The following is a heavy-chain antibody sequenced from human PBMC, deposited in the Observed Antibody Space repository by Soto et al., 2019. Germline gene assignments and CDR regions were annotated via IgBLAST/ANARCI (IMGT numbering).Heavy chain of an antibody. V-gene: IGHV1-69*13. J-gene: IGHJ6*02. CDR2: IIPIFGTA. CDR1: GGTFSSYA. CDR3: AREGQAPYYYYGMDV. Sequence: ASVKVSCKASGGTFSSYAISWVRQAPGQGLEWMGGIIPIFGTANYAQKFQGRVTITADESTSTAYMELRSLRSDDTAVYYCAREGQAPYYYYGMDVWGQGTAVTVSS.